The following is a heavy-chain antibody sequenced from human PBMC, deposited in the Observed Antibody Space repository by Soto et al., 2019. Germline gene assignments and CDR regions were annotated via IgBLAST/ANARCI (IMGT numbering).Heavy chain of an antibody. CDR1: GYTFTSYD. Sequence: ASVKVSCKASGYTFTSYDINWARQATGQGLEWMGWRNPNCGNTGYAQKFQGRVTMTRNTSISKAYIELSSLRSEDTAPYACARTSVGDDFWGGDYQYYYYGMDVWGQGTSVTVS. V-gene: IGHV1-8*01. CDR2: RNPNCGNT. D-gene: IGHD3-3*01. J-gene: IGHJ6*02. CDR3: ARTSVGDDFWGGDYQYYYYGMDV.